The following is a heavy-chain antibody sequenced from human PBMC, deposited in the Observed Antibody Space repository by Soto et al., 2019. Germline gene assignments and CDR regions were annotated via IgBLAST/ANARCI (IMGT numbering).Heavy chain of an antibody. CDR2: IIPIFGTA. Sequence: AAAQVTCKASGGTFGSYAISWVRQALGQGLEWMGGIIPIFGTANYAQKLQGRVTMTTDTSTSTAYMELRSLRSDDTAVYYCARDLFRGVPDAFDIWGQGTMVTVSS. CDR1: GGTFGSYA. CDR3: ARDLFRGVPDAFDI. J-gene: IGHJ3*02. D-gene: IGHD3-10*01. V-gene: IGHV1-69*05.